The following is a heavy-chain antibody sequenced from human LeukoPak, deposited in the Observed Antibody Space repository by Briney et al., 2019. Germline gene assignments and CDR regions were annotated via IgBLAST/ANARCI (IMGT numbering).Heavy chain of an antibody. CDR2: ISSSSSYT. Sequence: PGGSLRLSCAASGFTFSDYYMSWIRQAPGKGLEWVSYISSSSSYTNYADSVKGRFTISRDNAKNSLYLQMNSLRAEDTAVYYCARDSNYYGSGSYYIESSDYWGQGTLVTVSS. J-gene: IGHJ4*02. V-gene: IGHV3-11*06. CDR3: ARDSNYYGSGSYYIESSDY. D-gene: IGHD3-10*01. CDR1: GFTFSDYY.